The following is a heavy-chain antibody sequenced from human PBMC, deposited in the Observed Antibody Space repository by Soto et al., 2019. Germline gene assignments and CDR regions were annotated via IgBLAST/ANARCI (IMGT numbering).Heavy chain of an antibody. D-gene: IGHD5-12*01. J-gene: IGHJ6*03. CDR2: INPKGGAT. V-gene: IGHV1-2*02. CDR3: ARESGGATATLDYYYFYMDV. CDR1: GDSFNAYY. Sequence: QVQLVQSGAEVRKPGASVKVSCKTSGDSFNAYYLHWVRQAPGQGLEWLGWINPKGGATKYAQKFRGRVAMTRDTSIRTAYMELTSLRSDDTAIYFCARESGGATATLDYYYFYMDVWGQGTTVTVSS.